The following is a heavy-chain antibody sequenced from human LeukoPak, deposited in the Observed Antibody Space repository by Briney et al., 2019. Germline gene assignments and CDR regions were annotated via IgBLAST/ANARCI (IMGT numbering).Heavy chain of an antibody. D-gene: IGHD2-15*01. CDR3: AKGGERGSLLTPIDF. Sequence: GGSLRLSCAASGFTFSSYGIYWVRQAPGKGLEWVAVISYDGSDKLYADSVKGRFTISRDNSKNTLYLQINSLRTEDTAVYYCAKGGERGSLLTPIDFWGQGTLVAVSS. CDR1: GFTFSSYG. CDR2: ISYDGSDK. V-gene: IGHV3-30*18. J-gene: IGHJ4*02.